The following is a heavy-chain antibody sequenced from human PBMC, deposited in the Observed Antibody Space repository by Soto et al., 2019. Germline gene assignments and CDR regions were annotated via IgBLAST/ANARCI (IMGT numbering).Heavy chain of an antibody. CDR1: GYTFTSYY. CDR2: INPSGGST. V-gene: IGHV1-46*01. CDR3: ARDRSEYSSSSSLYFDY. D-gene: IGHD6-6*01. Sequence: ASVKVSCKASGYTFTSYYMHWVRQAPGQGLEWMGLINPSGGSTSYAQKFQGRVTMTRDTSTSTVYMELSSLRSEDTAVYYCARDRSEYSSSSSLYFDYWGQGTLVTVSS. J-gene: IGHJ4*02.